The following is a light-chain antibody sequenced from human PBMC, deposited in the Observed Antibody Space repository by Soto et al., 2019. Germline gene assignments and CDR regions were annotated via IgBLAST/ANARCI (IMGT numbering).Light chain of an antibody. Sequence: QSVLTQPASVSGSPGQSITISCTGTSGDPGSYNLVSWYQHHPDKAPKLLIFEVNKRPSGISTRFSGSKSGGTASLTISGLQADDEGDYYCYSYAGSNTYVFGTGTKVTVL. J-gene: IGLJ1*01. CDR3: YSYAGSNTYV. CDR2: EVN. CDR1: SGDPGSYNL. V-gene: IGLV2-23*02.